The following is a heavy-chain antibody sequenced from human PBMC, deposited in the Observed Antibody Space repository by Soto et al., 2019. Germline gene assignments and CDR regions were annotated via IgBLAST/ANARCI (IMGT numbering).Heavy chain of an antibody. V-gene: IGHV1-69*02. CDR1: GGTFSSYT. J-gene: IGHJ4*02. D-gene: IGHD3-16*01. Sequence: QVQLVQSGAEVKKPGSSVKVSCKASGGTFSSYTISWVRQAPGQGLEWMGRIIPILGIANYAQKFQGRVTITADKSTSKDYMELRSLRSEETAVYYCATSPPVVMYDWGQGTLVTVSS. CDR2: IIPILGIA. CDR3: ATSPPVVMYD.